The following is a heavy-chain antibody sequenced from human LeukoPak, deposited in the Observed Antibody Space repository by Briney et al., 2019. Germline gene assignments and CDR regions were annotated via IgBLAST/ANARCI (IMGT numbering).Heavy chain of an antibody. Sequence: KPGGSLRLSCAGSGFTFSNYYMSWIRQAPGKGLEWVSYISSSNSTIYYADSVKGRFTISRDNAKNSLYLQMNSLRAEDTAVYYCARPRSSGWCHDYWGQGTLVTVSS. D-gene: IGHD6-19*01. CDR3: ARPRSSGWCHDY. J-gene: IGHJ4*02. CDR2: ISSSNSTI. CDR1: GFTFSNYY. V-gene: IGHV3-11*04.